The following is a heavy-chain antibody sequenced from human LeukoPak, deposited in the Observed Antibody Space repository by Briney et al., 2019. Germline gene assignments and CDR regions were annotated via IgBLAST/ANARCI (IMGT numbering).Heavy chain of an antibody. CDR1: GDSVSSNSAA. V-gene: IGHV6-1*01. CDR3: ARGRGMATRRSYWYFDL. Sequence: PSQTLSLTCAISGDSVSSNSAAWNWITQSPSRGLEWLGRTYYRSKWYNDYAVSVKSRITINPDTSKNQFSLQLNSVTPEDTAVYYCARGRGMATRRSYWYFDLWGRGTLVTVSS. J-gene: IGHJ2*01. D-gene: IGHD5-24*01. CDR2: TYYRSKWYN.